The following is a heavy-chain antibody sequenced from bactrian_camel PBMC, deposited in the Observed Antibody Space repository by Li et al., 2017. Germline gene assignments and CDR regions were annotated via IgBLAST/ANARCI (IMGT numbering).Heavy chain of an antibody. CDR3: APDSSPQMGCY. V-gene: IGHV3S40*01. Sequence: VQLVESGGGLVQPGGSLRLSCAASGFTFREFDMTWVRQAPGKGLEWVLCMSASGDYTNHADSVKGQFTISRDNAKKTVYLQMNSLKPEDTAVYYCAPDSSPQMGCYWTRGTQVTVS. CDR1: GFTFREFD. CDR2: MSASGDYT. J-gene: IGHJ4*01. D-gene: IGHD5*01.